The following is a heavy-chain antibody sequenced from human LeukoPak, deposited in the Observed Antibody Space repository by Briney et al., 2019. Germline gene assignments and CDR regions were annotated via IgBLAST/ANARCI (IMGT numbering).Heavy chain of an antibody. Sequence: PSETLSLTCAVYGGSFSGYYWSWIRQPPGKGLEWIGEINHSGSTNYNPSLKSRVTISVDTSKNQFSLKLSSVTAAGTAVYYCARRSVVVTAPSAFDIWGQGTMVTVSS. D-gene: IGHD2-21*02. CDR3: ARRSVVVTAPSAFDI. V-gene: IGHV4-34*01. CDR2: INHSGST. J-gene: IGHJ3*02. CDR1: GGSFSGYY.